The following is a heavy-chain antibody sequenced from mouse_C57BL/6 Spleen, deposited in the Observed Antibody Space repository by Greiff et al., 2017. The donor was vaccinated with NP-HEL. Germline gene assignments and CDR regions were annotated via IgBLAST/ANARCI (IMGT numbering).Heavy chain of an antibody. CDR3: APIYDGYFYAMDY. Sequence: VQLKESGAELVKPGASVKLSCTASGFNIKDYYMHWVKQRTEQGLEWIGRIDPEDGETKYAPKFQGKATITADTSSNTAYLQLSSLTSEDTAVYYCAPIYDGYFYAMDYWGQGTSVTVSS. V-gene: IGHV14-2*01. J-gene: IGHJ4*01. CDR2: IDPEDGET. D-gene: IGHD2-3*01. CDR1: GFNIKDYY.